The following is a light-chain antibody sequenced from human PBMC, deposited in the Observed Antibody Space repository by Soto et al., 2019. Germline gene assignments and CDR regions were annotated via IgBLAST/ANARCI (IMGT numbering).Light chain of an antibody. CDR3: QQRNIWPPVT. CDR2: GAF. Sequence: IVLTQSPFTISLNKGERAPLSCGASQSVTSNYLAWYQQKPGQAPRLLIYGAFNRATGIPARFSGSGSGTDFTLTISGLEPEDSAIYYCQQRNIWPPVTFGQGIRLVI. V-gene: IGKV3-11*01. CDR1: QSVTSNY. J-gene: IGKJ5*01.